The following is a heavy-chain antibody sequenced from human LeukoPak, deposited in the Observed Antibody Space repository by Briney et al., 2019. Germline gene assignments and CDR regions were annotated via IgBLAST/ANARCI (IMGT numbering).Heavy chain of an antibody. CDR3: AKDTSVFAAAYYFDN. Sequence: GGSLRLSCAASGFTFSDYGIHWVRQAPGKGLEWVAVISYDGSNKYYADSVKGRFTISRDNSKNTLYLQMNSLRAEDTAVYYCAKDTSVFAAAYYFDNWGQGTLVTVSS. J-gene: IGHJ4*02. CDR2: ISYDGSNK. V-gene: IGHV3-30*18. D-gene: IGHD3-16*01. CDR1: GFTFSDYG.